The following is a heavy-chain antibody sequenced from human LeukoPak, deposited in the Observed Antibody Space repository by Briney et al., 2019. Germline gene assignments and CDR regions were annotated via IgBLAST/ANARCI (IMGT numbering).Heavy chain of an antibody. CDR1: GGTFSSYA. D-gene: IGHD3-9*01. J-gene: IGHJ6*04. CDR3: ARCNSSYYDILTGYDYYYYGMDV. V-gene: IGHV1-69*13. CDR2: IIPIFGTA. Sequence: SVKVSCKASGGTFSSYAISWVRQAPGQGLEWMGGIIPIFGTANYAQKFQGRVTITADESTSTAYMELSSLRSEHTDVYYCARCNSSYYDILTGYDYYYYGMDVWGKGTTVTVSS.